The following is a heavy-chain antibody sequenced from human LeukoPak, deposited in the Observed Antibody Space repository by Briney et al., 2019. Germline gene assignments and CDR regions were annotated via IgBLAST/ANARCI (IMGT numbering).Heavy chain of an antibody. J-gene: IGHJ4*02. V-gene: IGHV5-51*01. D-gene: IGHD6-13*01. Sequence: GESLKISCQGSGYRFASYWIAXVRQMPGKGLXXMGMIYPGDSDTRYSPSFQGXVTISADKSISTAYLQWSSLRASDSAMYYCARHGSSSWPVDYWGQGTLVTVSS. CDR2: IYPGDSDT. CDR3: ARHGSSSWPVDY. CDR1: GYRFASYW.